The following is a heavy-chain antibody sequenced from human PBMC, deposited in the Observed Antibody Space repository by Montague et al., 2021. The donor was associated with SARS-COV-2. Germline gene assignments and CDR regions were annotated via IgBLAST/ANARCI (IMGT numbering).Heavy chain of an antibody. CDR1: GYSFTTYW. J-gene: IGHJ6*02. CDR3: AGHRAAGGNYYYGMDV. V-gene: IGHV5-51*01. D-gene: IGHD6-25*01. CDR2: INPGDTDV. Sequence: QSGAEVKKPGESLKISCQGSGYSFTTYWTAWVRQVPGKGLDWVGIINPGDTDVRYSPPFQGQVTISVDRSTSTSYLQWTSLKTSDSGIYYCAGHRAAGGNYYYGMDVWGQGTTVTVSS.